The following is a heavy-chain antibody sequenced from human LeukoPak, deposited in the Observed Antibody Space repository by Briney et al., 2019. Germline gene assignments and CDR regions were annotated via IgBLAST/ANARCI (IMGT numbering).Heavy chain of an antibody. CDR2: IYSGGST. Sequence: GGSLRLSCAASGFTVSSSYMSWVRQAPGKGLEWVSVIYSGGSTYYADSVKGRFTISRDNSKNTLYLQMNSLRAEDTAVYYCARMAVVRGVPFDYWGQGTLVTVSS. D-gene: IGHD3-10*01. CDR3: ARMAVVRGVPFDY. V-gene: IGHV3-66*01. J-gene: IGHJ4*02. CDR1: GFTVSSSY.